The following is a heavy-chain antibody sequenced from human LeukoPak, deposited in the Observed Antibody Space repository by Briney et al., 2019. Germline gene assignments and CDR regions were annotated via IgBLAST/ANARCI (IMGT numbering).Heavy chain of an antibody. CDR1: GGSFSGYY. CDR3: ARHTWHYYYYMDV. J-gene: IGHJ6*03. Sequence: SETLSLTCAVYGGSFSGYYWSWLRQPPGKGLEWIGSIYYSGSTYYNPSLKSRVTISVDTSKNQFSLKLSSVTAADTAVYYCARHTWHYYYYMDVWGKGTTVTISS. D-gene: IGHD3-16*01. V-gene: IGHV4-34*01. CDR2: IYYSGST.